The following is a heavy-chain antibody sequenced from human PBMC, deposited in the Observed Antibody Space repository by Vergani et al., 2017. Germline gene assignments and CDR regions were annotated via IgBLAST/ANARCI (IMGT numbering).Heavy chain of an antibody. CDR3: ARHSTVEWLVKLGWIDP. V-gene: IGHV4-39*01. J-gene: IGHJ5*02. CDR1: GASIRSSNYY. Sequence: QLPLQESGPGLVKPSATLSLTCSVSGASIRSSNYYWGWIRQPPGKGLEWIASIYYSGSTYYTPSLKSRVTISVDTSKNQFSLKLSSVTAADTAVYFCARHSTVEWLVKLGWIDPWGQGILVTVSS. CDR2: IYYSGST. D-gene: IGHD6-19*01.